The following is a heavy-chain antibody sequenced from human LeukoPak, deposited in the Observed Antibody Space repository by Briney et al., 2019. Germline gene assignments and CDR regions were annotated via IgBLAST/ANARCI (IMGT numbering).Heavy chain of an antibody. Sequence: GGSLRLSCAASGFTFSSYAMSWVRQAPGKGLEWVSYISSSGSTIYYADSVKGRFTISRDNAKNSLYLQMNSLRAEDTAVYYCAIGGLPYYFDYWGQGTLVTVSS. CDR1: GFTFSSYA. CDR3: AIGGLPYYFDY. V-gene: IGHV3-48*04. J-gene: IGHJ4*02. D-gene: IGHD1-26*01. CDR2: ISSSGSTI.